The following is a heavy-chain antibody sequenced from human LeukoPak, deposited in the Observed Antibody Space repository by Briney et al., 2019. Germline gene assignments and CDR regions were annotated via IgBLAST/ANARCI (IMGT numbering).Heavy chain of an antibody. J-gene: IGHJ4*02. V-gene: IGHV4-34*01. Sequence: SETLSLTCAVYGGSFSGYYWSWIPQPPGKGLEWIGEINHSGSTNYNPSLKSRVTISVDTSRNQFSLKLSSVTAADTAVYYCARAAAGDSDYWGQGALVTVSS. CDR3: ARAAAGDSDY. CDR1: GGSFSGYY. CDR2: INHSGST. D-gene: IGHD7-27*01.